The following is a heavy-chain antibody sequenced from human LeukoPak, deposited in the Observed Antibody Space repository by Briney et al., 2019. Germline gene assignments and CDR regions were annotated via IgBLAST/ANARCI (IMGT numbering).Heavy chain of an antibody. CDR3: ATGRRLPY. Sequence: PGGSLRLSCAVSGLSFSSYWMHWVRQAPGKGLEWVANIKQDGSEKHYVESVKGRFTISRDNAKNSLYLQMNSLRAEDTAVYYCATGRRLPYWGQGTLVTVSS. CDR2: IKQDGSEK. CDR1: GLSFSSYW. V-gene: IGHV3-7*01. J-gene: IGHJ4*02.